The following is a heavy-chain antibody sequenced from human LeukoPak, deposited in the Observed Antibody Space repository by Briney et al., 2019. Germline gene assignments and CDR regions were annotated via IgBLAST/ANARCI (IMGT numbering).Heavy chain of an antibody. D-gene: IGHD3-10*01. Sequence: EWVSYISSSGNTIYYADSVKGRFTISRDNAKNSLYLQMNSLRAEDTAVYYCARDFRAAFDPWGQGTLVTVSS. CDR3: ARDFRAAFDP. J-gene: IGHJ5*02. CDR2: ISSSGNTI. V-gene: IGHV3-11*01.